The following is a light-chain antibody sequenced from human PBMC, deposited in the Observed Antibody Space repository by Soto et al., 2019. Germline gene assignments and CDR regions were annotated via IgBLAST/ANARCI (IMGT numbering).Light chain of an antibody. CDR1: QSVSSSY. Sequence: DIVLTQSPGTLSLSPGERATLSCRASQSVSSSYLAWYQQKPGQAPRLLISDASSRATGIPDRFRGSGSGTDFTLNIRRLEPEDFAVYYCQQYGSSPPWTLAQGTKVDIK. CDR2: DAS. J-gene: IGKJ1*01. V-gene: IGKV3-20*01. CDR3: QQYGSSPPWT.